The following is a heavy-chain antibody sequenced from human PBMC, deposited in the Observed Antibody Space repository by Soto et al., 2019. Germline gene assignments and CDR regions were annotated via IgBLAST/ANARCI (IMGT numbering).Heavy chain of an antibody. CDR1: GFTFRGDA. V-gene: IGHV3-23*01. CDR3: AHDLSTTVVTTDAFDI. J-gene: IGHJ3*02. Sequence: PGGSRRLSVAACGFTFRGDAMSGFRQAPGKGREWVSSISVSGEMTHYAESVKGRFTISTEHSKNPVYLQMNSLRAEDTAVYYCAHDLSTTVVTTDAFDIWGKGTMVPVS. D-gene: IGHD4-17*01. CDR2: ISVSGEMT.